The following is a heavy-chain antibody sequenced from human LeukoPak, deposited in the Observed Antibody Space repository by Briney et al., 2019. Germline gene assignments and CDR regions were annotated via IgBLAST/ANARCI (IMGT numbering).Heavy chain of an antibody. D-gene: IGHD3-10*01. Sequence: ASVKVSCKASGYTFTRYDINWVRQATGQRLEWMGWMNPNSGNTGYPQKFQGRVNMPRNPSISTAYMELSSLISEGPAVYYCARGIMVRGVITKRYYYYGMDVWGQGTTVTVSS. CDR2: MNPNSGNT. V-gene: IGHV1-8*01. J-gene: IGHJ6*02. CDR1: GYTFTRYD. CDR3: ARGIMVRGVITKRYYYYGMDV.